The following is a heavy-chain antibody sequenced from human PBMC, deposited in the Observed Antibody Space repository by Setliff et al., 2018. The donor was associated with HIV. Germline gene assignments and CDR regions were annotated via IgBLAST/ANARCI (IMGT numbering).Heavy chain of an antibody. V-gene: IGHV3-23*01. J-gene: IGHJ4*02. CDR1: GFTFSTYA. D-gene: IGHD2-15*01. Sequence: GGSLRLSCAASGFTFSTYAMSWVRQAPGKGLEWVSVISGSGTTTYYADSVKGRFTISRDNSKNTVYLQMNSLRAEDTAIYSCAKMVGGSRSSGSCYFDYWGQGTLVTVSS. CDR2: ISGSGTTT. CDR3: AKMVGGSRSSGSCYFDY.